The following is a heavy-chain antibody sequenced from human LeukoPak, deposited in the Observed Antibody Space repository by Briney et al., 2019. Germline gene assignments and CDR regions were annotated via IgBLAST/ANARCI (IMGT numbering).Heavy chain of an antibody. CDR1: GFTFDDYD. CDR2: IRYDGSNK. Sequence: PGGSLRLSCAASGFTFDDYDMSWVRQAPGKGLEWVAFIRYDGSNKYYADSVKGRFTISRDNSKNTLYLQMKSLRAEDTAVYYCARTLIEYSVSSCYFDYWGQGTLVTVSS. V-gene: IGHV3-30*02. D-gene: IGHD6-6*01. J-gene: IGHJ4*02. CDR3: ARTLIEYSVSSCYFDY.